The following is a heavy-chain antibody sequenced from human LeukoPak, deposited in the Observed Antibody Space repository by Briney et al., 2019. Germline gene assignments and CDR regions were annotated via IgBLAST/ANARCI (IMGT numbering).Heavy chain of an antibody. CDR2: ISGDGSIT. V-gene: IGHV3-43*02. Sequence: QPGGSLRLSCEVSGFFFDDYAMHWVREAPGKGLEWVSLISGDGSITYYTDSVRGRFTISRDNIKNSLYLQMNSLRTEDTALYYCAKDLYAWGQGTLVTVSS. J-gene: IGHJ5*02. D-gene: IGHD2-8*01. CDR3: AKDLYA. CDR1: GFFFDDYA.